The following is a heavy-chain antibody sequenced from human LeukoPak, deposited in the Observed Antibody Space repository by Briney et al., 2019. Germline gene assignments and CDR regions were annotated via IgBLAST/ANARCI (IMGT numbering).Heavy chain of an antibody. J-gene: IGHJ4*02. CDR3: ARDGGFDY. CDR1: GFTFSRYA. V-gene: IGHV3-30-3*01. Sequence: GGSLRLSCAASGFTFSRYAMHWVRQAPGKGLEWVAVISYDGGNKYYADSVKGRFTISRDNSKNTLYLQMNSLRAEDTAVYYCARDGGFDYWGQGTLVTVSS. CDR2: ISYDGGNK. D-gene: IGHD3-16*01.